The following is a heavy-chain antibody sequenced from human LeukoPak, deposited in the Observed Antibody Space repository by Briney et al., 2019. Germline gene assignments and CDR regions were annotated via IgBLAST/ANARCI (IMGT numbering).Heavy chain of an antibody. CDR3: ARDYGGKFDY. Sequence: SETLSLTCTVSRGSISSFYWSWIRQPPGKGVEWIGYISYSGNTKYNPSLKSRVTISVDTSKNQFSLKLSSVTAADTAVYYCARDYGGKFDYWGQGTLVTVSS. CDR1: RGSISSFY. CDR2: ISYSGNT. V-gene: IGHV4-59*01. J-gene: IGHJ4*02. D-gene: IGHD4-23*01.